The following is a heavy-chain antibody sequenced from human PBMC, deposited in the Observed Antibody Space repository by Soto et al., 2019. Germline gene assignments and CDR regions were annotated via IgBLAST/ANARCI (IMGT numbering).Heavy chain of an antibody. CDR2: INPNSGGT. J-gene: IGHJ1*01. CDR1: VYTFIYFY. Sequence: XSVKVSCKASVYTFIYFYIYWVRQAPGQGLEWMGRINPNSGGTNYAQKFQGRVTMTRDTSISTAYMELSGLKSDDTAVYYCARDYDPPHWGQGTLATVSS. CDR3: ARDYDPPH. V-gene: IGHV1-2*06. D-gene: IGHD3-22*01.